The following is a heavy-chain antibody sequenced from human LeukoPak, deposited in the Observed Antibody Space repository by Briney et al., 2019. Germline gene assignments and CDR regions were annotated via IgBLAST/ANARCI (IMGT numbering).Heavy chain of an antibody. CDR2: ISAYNGNT. V-gene: IGHV1-18*01. CDR1: GYTFTSYG. J-gene: IGHJ4*02. CDR3: ARVDIDIVVVTAADFDY. Sequence: ASVKVSCKASGYTFTSYGISWGRQAPGQGLEWMGWISAYNGNTNYAQKLQGRVTMTTDTSTSTAYMELRSLRSDDPAVYYCARVDIDIVVVTAADFDYWGQGTLVTVSS. D-gene: IGHD2-21*02.